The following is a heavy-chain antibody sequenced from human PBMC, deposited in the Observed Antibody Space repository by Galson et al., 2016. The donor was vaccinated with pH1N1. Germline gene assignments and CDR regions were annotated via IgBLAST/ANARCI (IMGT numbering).Heavy chain of an antibody. Sequence: SVKASCKASGYNFIKYYIHWVRQAPGQGLEWVGVINPIGSSRDTAMYAQSFQGRVTMTSDTSTSTVFMELGRLTSDDTAVYWCTRDLARQHDSWGQGTLVTVSS. CDR2: INPIGSSRDTA. V-gene: IGHV1-46*01. D-gene: IGHD3-16*01. J-gene: IGHJ4*02. CDR3: TRDLARQHDS. CDR1: GYNFIKYY.